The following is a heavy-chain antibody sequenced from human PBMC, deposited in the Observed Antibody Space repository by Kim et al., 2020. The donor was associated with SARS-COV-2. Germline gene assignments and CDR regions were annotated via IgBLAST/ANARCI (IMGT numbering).Heavy chain of an antibody. D-gene: IGHD3-10*01. J-gene: IGHJ6*02. CDR3: AKGGRGYYGSGSYYNPHYYYGLDV. CDR1: GFTFSSYA. CDR2: ISGSGVST. Sequence: GGSLRLSCAPSGFTFSSYAMSWVRQAPGKGLEWVSAISGSGVSTYYADSVKGRFTISRDNSKNTLFLQMNSLRAEDTAIYYCAKGGRGYYGSGSYYNPHYYYGLDVWGQGTTVTVSS. V-gene: IGHV3-23*01.